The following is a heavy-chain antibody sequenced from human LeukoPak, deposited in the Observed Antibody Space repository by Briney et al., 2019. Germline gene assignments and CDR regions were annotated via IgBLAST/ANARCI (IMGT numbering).Heavy chain of an antibody. J-gene: IGHJ3*02. CDR2: ISSSGDST. Sequence: GSLTLSCAASGFTFSTYAMSWVRQPPGKGLEWVSAISSSGDSTYYADSVKGRFTISRDNSKNTLYVHMNSLRAEDTAIYYCAKDYVGQVPDAFDIWGQGTMVTVSS. CDR3: AKDYVGQVPDAFDI. V-gene: IGHV3-23*01. D-gene: IGHD1-26*01. CDR1: GFTFSTYA.